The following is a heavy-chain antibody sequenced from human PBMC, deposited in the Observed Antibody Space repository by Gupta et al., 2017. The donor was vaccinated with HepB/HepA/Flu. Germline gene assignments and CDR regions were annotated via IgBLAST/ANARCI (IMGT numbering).Heavy chain of an antibody. J-gene: IGHJ4*02. CDR3: AKPKQKLVKGEFVT. V-gene: IGHV4-34*01. Sequence: QVQLQQWGAGLFKPSETLSLTCAVYVGSFSGYYWSWSRKPPGKGREGIGEINNSGRTNYNTPRKRRVTISVETPKKQVSSKRGSVTAGVTEVYYFAKPKQKLVKGEFVTGGQGTIVTVCS. CDR2: INNSGRT. D-gene: IGHD6-13*01. CDR1: VGSFSGYY.